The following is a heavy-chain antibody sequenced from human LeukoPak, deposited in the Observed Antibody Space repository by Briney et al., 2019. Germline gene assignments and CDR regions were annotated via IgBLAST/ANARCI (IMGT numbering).Heavy chain of an antibody. J-gene: IGHJ5*02. D-gene: IGHD5-18*01. CDR3: ARGLGARGYSYGYVRPDHWFDP. Sequence: PSETLSLTCTVSGGSISSSSYYWGWIRQPPGKGLEWIGSIYYSGSTYYNPSLKSRVTISVDTSKNQFSLKLSSVTAADTAVYYCARGLGARGYSYGYVRPDHWFDPWGQGTLVIVSS. CDR1: GGSISSSSYY. CDR2: IYYSGST. V-gene: IGHV4-39*01.